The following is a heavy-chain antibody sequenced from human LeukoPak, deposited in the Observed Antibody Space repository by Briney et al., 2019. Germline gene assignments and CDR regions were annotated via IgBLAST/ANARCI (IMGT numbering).Heavy chain of an antibody. CDR2: IYSSGST. CDR3: ARVGATTDYYYYGMDV. Sequence: PSETLSLTCTVSGGSVSSGGYYWSWIRQPPGKGLEWIGRIYSSGSTNYNPSLKSRVTMSVDTSKNQFSLKLSSVTAADTAVYYCARVGATTDYYYYGMDVWGQGTTVTVSS. J-gene: IGHJ6*02. CDR1: GGSVSSGGYY. D-gene: IGHD1-26*01. V-gene: IGHV4-61*08.